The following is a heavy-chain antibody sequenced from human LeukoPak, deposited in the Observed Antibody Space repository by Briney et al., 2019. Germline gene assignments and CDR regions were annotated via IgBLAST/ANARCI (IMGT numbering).Heavy chain of an antibody. D-gene: IGHD4-11*01. CDR1: GGSISSGRYY. V-gene: IGHV4-61*02. CDR2: IYTSGST. CDR3: ARAWATITSNWFDP. Sequence: TLSLTCTLSGGSISSGRYYWSWIRQPAGKGLEWIGRIYTSGSTNYNPALKSLVTIPVDTSNNQFSLRLPSVTDADTAVYYCARAWATITSNWFDPWGQGTLVTVPS. J-gene: IGHJ5*02.